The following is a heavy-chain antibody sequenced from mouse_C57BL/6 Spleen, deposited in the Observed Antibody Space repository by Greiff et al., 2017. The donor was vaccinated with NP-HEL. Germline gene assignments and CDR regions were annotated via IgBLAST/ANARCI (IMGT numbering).Heavy chain of an antibody. CDR3: ARYEYYAMDY. CDR1: GYTFTSYW. J-gene: IGHJ4*01. CDR2: IYPGSGST. D-gene: IGHD2-3*01. Sequence: QVQLKQPGAELVKPGAPVKMSCKASGYTFTSYWITWVKQRPGQGLEWIGDIYPGSGSTNYNEKFKSKATLTVDTSSSTAYMQLSSLTSEDSAVYYCARYEYYAMDYWGQGTSVTVSS. V-gene: IGHV1-55*01.